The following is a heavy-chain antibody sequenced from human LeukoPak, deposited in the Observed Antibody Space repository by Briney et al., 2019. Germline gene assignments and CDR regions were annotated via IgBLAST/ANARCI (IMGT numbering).Heavy chain of an antibody. CDR1: GFTFSSYG. D-gene: IGHD6-19*01. V-gene: IGHV3-33*01. Sequence: GRSLRLSCAASGFTFSSYGMHWVRQAPGKGLEWVAVIWYDGSNKYYADSVKGRFTISRDNSKNTLYLQMNSLRAEDTAVYYCARSFSGWYVIDYWGQGTLVTVSS. CDR3: ARSFSGWYVIDY. CDR2: IWYDGSNK. J-gene: IGHJ4*02.